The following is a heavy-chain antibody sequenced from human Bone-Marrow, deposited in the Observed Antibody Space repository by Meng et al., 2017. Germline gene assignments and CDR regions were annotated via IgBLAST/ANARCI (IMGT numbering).Heavy chain of an antibody. Sequence: ASVKVSCKPSGYNFPDYWLHWVRRAPGQGLEWMGRIDPKSGDTHYAQRFQGRVTMTGDTSISTAYMELSGLRSDDTAVYYCARDRGVYYGSGSYYLGFGDAFDIWGQGTMVTVSS. CDR1: GYNFPDYW. CDR3: ARDRGVYYGSGSYYLGFGDAFDI. D-gene: IGHD3-10*01. CDR2: IDPKSGDT. J-gene: IGHJ3*02. V-gene: IGHV1-2*06.